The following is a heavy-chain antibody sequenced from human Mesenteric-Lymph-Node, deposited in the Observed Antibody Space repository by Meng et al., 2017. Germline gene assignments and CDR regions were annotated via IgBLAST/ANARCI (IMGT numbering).Heavy chain of an antibody. CDR1: GFTFSTYN. CDR2: ISSSSNYI. CDR3: ARDSGSTYYDILTGLIDY. V-gene: IGHV3-21*01. Sequence: GESLKISCTASGFTFSTYNMNWVRQAPGKGLEWVSSISSSSNYIYYADSVKGRFTISRDNAKNSVYLQMNSLRAEDTAVYYCARDSGSTYYDILTGLIDYWGQGTLVTVSS. D-gene: IGHD3-9*01. J-gene: IGHJ4*02.